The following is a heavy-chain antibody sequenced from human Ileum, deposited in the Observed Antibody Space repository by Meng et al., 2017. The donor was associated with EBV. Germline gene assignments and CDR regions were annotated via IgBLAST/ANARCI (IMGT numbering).Heavy chain of an antibody. D-gene: IGHD1-26*01. V-gene: IGHV1-18*01. CDR2: INAYNGDT. Sequence: QAQLVQSGGEVKKPXAPVKVSCKASGYTFTNYGITWVRQAPGQGLEWMGWINAYNGDTNYAQTLQGRVTMTTDTSTSTAYMELRSLRSDDTAVYYCARVEVGITSGDYWGQGTLVTVSS. CDR3: ARVEVGITSGDY. CDR1: GYTFTNYG. J-gene: IGHJ4*02.